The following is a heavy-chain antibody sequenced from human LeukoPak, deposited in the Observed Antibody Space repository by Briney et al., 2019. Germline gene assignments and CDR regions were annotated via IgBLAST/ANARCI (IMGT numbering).Heavy chain of an antibody. J-gene: IGHJ4*02. V-gene: IGHV3-7*01. CDR3: ATGEWAWNDGGHPFDY. D-gene: IGHD1-1*01. CDR1: GFTFSSYE. CDR2: IKQDGSEK. Sequence: GGSLRLSCAASGFTFSSYEMNWVRQAPGKGLEWVANIKQDGSEKYYVDSVKGRFTISRDNAKNSLYLQMNSLRAEDTGVYYCATGEWAWNDGGHPFDYWGQGTLVTVSS.